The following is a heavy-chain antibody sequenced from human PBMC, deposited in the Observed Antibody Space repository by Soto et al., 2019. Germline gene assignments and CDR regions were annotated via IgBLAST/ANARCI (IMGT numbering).Heavy chain of an antibody. J-gene: IGHJ5*02. D-gene: IGHD3-10*01. V-gene: IGHV3-23*01. CDR2: ISGNGIAT. Sequence: PGGSLRLSCEASGFIFSDHAMSWVRQAPGKGLEWVSAISGNGIATYYADSVKGRFTISRDNSKNTLYLQMNRLRAADTAVDDCARDGIGMVRGTNNWFDPWGQGTLVTVSS. CDR3: ARDGIGMVRGTNNWFDP. CDR1: GFIFSDHA.